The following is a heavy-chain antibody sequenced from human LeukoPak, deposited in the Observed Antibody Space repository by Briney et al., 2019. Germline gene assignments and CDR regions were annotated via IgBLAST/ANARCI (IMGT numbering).Heavy chain of an antibody. CDR1: GGSISSSSYS. CDR3: ARLEPDDYWFDP. D-gene: IGHD3-3*01. J-gene: IGHJ5*02. V-gene: IGHV4-39*01. CDR2: IYYSGST. Sequence: PSETLSLTCTVSGGSISSSSYSWGWIRQPPGKGLEWIGSIYYSGSTYYNPSLKSRVTISVDTSKNQFSLKLSSVTAADTAVYYCARLEPDDYWFDPWGQGTLVTVSS.